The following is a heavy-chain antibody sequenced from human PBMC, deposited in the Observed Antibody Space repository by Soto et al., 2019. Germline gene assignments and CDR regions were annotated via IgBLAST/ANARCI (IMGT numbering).Heavy chain of an antibody. Sequence: QVQLVQSGAEVKKPGSSVKVSCKASGGTFSSYAISWVRQAPGQGLEWMGGIIPIFGTANYAQKFQGRVTITADESTSTAYMELRSLGSEDTAVYYWATPQLGPDYYYGMDVWGQGTTVTVSS. D-gene: IGHD6-6*01. J-gene: IGHJ6*02. CDR3: ATPQLGPDYYYGMDV. V-gene: IGHV1-69*12. CDR1: GGTFSSYA. CDR2: IIPIFGTA.